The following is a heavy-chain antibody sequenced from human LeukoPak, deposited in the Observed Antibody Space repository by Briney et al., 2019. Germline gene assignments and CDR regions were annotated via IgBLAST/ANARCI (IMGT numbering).Heavy chain of an antibody. J-gene: IGHJ4*02. V-gene: IGHV3-23*01. CDR2: ISGSGGST. D-gene: IGHD2-21*02. Sequence: GGSLRLSCAASGFTFSSYAMSWVRQAPGKGLEWVSAISGSGGSTYYADSVKGRFTISRDNSKNTLYLQMNSLRAEDTAVYYCAKDPTYIVVVTATPREYWGQGTLVTVSS. CDR1: GFTFSSYA. CDR3: AKDPTYIVVVTATPREY.